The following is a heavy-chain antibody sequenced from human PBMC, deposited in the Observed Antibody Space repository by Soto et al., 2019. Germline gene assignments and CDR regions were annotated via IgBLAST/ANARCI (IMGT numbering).Heavy chain of an antibody. CDR1: GGSFSSGGYS. J-gene: IGHJ4*02. V-gene: IGHV4-30-2*01. CDR2: IYHNEYT. CDR3: ARVRSVARGGCDY. Sequence: QLQLQESGSGLVKPSQTLSLICAVSGGSFSSGGYSWSWVRQPPGKGLEWIGYIYHNEYTYSNPSLKSRVTISVDRSKNQFSLKLSSVTAADTAVYYCARVRSVARGGCDYGGQGTLGTVSS. D-gene: IGHD6-19*01.